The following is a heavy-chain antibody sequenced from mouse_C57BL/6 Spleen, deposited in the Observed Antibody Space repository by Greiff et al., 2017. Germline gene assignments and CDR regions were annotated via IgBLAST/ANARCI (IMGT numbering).Heavy chain of an antibody. CDR2: ISSGGSYT. Sequence: EVQLQESGGDLVKPGGSLKLSCAASGFTFSSYGMSWVRQTPDKRLEWVATISSGGSYTYYPDSVKGRFTISRDNAKNTLYLQMSSLKSEDTAMYYCARRYGNYSYYFDYWGQGTTLTVSS. CDR1: GFTFSSYG. D-gene: IGHD2-1*01. V-gene: IGHV5-6*01. J-gene: IGHJ2*01. CDR3: ARRYGNYSYYFDY.